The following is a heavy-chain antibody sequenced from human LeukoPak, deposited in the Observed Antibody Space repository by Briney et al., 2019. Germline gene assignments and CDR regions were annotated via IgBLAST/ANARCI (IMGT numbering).Heavy chain of an antibody. CDR1: GGSISSGSYY. J-gene: IGHJ6*03. Sequence: SETLSLTCTVSGGSISSGSYYWSWIRQPAGKGLEWIGRIYTSGSTNYNPSLKSRVTISVDTSKNQFSLKLSSVTAADTAVYYCAREGARSRNYYYYYMDVWGKGTTVTVSS. CDR2: IYTSGST. CDR3: AREGARSRNYYYYYMDV. V-gene: IGHV4-61*02. D-gene: IGHD3-16*01.